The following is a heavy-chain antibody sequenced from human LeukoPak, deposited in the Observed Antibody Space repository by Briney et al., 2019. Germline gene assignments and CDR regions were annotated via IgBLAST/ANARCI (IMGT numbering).Heavy chain of an antibody. CDR1: GGSISSYY. Sequence: SETLSLTCTVSGGSISSYYWSWIRQPPGKGLEWIGYIYYSGSTNYNPSLKSRVTISVDTSKNQFSLKLSSVTAADTAVYYCARERYFDYWGQGTLVTVSS. CDR2: IYYSGST. J-gene: IGHJ4*02. V-gene: IGHV4-59*12. CDR3: ARERYFDY.